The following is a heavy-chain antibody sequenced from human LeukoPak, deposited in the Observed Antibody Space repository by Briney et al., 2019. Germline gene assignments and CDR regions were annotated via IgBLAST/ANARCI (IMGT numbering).Heavy chain of an antibody. D-gene: IGHD3-10*01. J-gene: IGHJ4*02. Sequence: SPTLSLTCAISGDSVSSNSAAWNWLRQSPSRGLEWLGRTYYRSKWYNDYAVSVKSRITINPDTSKNQFSLQLNSVTPEDTAVYYCARASLLVWFGELLSPFDYWGQGTLVTVSS. V-gene: IGHV6-1*01. CDR3: ARASLLVWFGELLSPFDY. CDR2: TYYRSKWYN. CDR1: GDSVSSNSAA.